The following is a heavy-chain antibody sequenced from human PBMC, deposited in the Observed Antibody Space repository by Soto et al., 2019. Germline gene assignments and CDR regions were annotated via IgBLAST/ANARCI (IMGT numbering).Heavy chain of an antibody. V-gene: IGHV3-11*01. D-gene: IGHD5-18*01. Sequence: QVQLVESGGGLVKPGGSLRLSCAASGFTFSDYYMSWIRQAPGKGLEWVSYISSSGSTIYYADSVKGRFTISRDNAKNSLYLQMNSLRAEDTAVYYCARDHWSYGYAFDLYYYGMDVWGQGTTVTVSS. J-gene: IGHJ6*02. CDR1: GFTFSDYY. CDR2: ISSSGSTI. CDR3: ARDHWSYGYAFDLYYYGMDV.